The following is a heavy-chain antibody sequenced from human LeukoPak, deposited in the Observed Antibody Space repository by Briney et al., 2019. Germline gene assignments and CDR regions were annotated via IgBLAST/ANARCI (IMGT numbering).Heavy chain of an antibody. CDR3: ARVGEFGITMVRGVGYGMDV. V-gene: IGHV3-11*01. J-gene: IGHJ6*02. D-gene: IGHD3-10*01. CDR1: GFTFSDYY. Sequence: GGSLRLSCAASGFTFSDYYMSWIRQAPGKGLERVSYISSSGSTIYYADSVKGRFTISRDNAKNSRYLQMNSLRAEDTAVYYCARVGEFGITMVRGVGYGMDVWGQGTTVTVSS. CDR2: ISSSGSTI.